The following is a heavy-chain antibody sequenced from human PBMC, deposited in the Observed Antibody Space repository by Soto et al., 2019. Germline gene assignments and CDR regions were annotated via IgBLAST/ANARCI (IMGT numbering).Heavy chain of an antibody. J-gene: IGHJ4*02. CDR2: IIPIFGTA. D-gene: IGHD2-15*01. Sequence: VASVKVSCKASGGTFSSYAISWVRQAPGQGLEWMGGIIPIFGTANYAQKFQGRVTITADESTSTAYMELGSLRSEDTAVYYCARAPHGGNFDYWGQGTLVTVSS. CDR3: ARAPHGGNFDY. CDR1: GGTFSSYA. V-gene: IGHV1-69*13.